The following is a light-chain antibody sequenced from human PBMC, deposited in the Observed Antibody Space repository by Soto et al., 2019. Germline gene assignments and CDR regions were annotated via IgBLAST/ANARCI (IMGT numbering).Light chain of an antibody. J-gene: IGLJ3*02. CDR3: QSYDSSVSGWV. CDR1: SSNIGAGYD. Sequence: QSVLTQPPSVSGAPGQRVTISCTGSSSNIGAGYDVHWYQQLPGTAPKLLIYGNSNRPSGVPDRFSGSKSGTSASLAITGLQAEDEADYYCQSYDSSVSGWVFGGGNKLTVL. V-gene: IGLV1-40*01. CDR2: GNS.